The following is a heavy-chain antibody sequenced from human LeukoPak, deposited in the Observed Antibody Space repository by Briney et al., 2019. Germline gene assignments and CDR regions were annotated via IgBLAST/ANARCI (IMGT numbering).Heavy chain of an antibody. D-gene: IGHD1-26*01. V-gene: IGHV3-23*01. Sequence: GGSLRLSCAASGFTFSTYAMTWVRQAPGKGVEWVSAISDRGDKTHYADSVKGRFTISRDNSKNTVYLLMSSLRAEDTAIYYCAKDWSCDYWGQGTLVTVSS. CDR2: ISDRGDKT. CDR3: AKDWSCDY. J-gene: IGHJ4*02. CDR1: GFTFSTYA.